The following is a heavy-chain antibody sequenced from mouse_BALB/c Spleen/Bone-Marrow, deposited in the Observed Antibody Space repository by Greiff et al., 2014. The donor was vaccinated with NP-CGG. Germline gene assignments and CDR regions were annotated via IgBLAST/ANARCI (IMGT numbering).Heavy chain of an antibody. CDR3: AKYGGLRYAMDY. V-gene: IGHV14-3*02. CDR2: IDPANGNT. CDR1: GFSIKDTY. D-gene: IGHD2-4*01. J-gene: IGHJ4*01. Sequence: EVKLQESGAELVKPGASVKLSCTASGFSIKDTYMHWVKQRPEQGLEWIGRIDPANGNTKYDPKFQGKATITADTSSNTAYLQLSSLASEDTAVYYCAKYGGLRYAMDYWGQGTSVTVSS.